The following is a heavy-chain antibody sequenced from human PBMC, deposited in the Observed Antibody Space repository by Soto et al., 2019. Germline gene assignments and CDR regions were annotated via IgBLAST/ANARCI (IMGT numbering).Heavy chain of an antibody. CDR1: GFTFSSYS. CDR2: ISGSSSYI. V-gene: IGHV3-21*01. Sequence: GGSLRLSCAASGFTFSSYSMNWVRQAPGKGLEWVSSISGSSSYIYYADSVKGRFTISRDNAKSSLYLQMNSLRAEDTAVYYCARSIAVAAYDCWGQGTLVTVSS. CDR3: ARSIAVAAYDC. J-gene: IGHJ4*02. D-gene: IGHD6-19*01.